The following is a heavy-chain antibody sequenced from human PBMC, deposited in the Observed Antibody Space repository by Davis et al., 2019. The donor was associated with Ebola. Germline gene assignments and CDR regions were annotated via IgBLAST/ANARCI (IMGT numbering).Heavy chain of an antibody. Sequence: SETLSLTCTVSGGSISSGGYYWSWIRQPPGKGLEWIGYIYYSGSTYYNPSLKSRVTISVDTSKNQFSLELSSVTAADTAVYYCAGGYSYGAVGEYYYGMGVWGQGTTVTVSS. CDR1: GGSISSGGYY. CDR3: AGGYSYGAVGEYYYGMGV. CDR2: IYYSGST. V-gene: IGHV4-30-4*01. D-gene: IGHD5-18*01. J-gene: IGHJ6*02.